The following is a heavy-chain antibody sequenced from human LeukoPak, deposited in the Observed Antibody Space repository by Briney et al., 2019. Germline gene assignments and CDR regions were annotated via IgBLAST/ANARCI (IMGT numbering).Heavy chain of an antibody. CDR1: GFAFSSYD. Sequence: GGSLRLSCAASGFAFSSYDMHWVRQAPGKGLEWVAVISYDGSDKYYVDSVKGRFTISRDNSKNTLYLQMSSLRAEDTAVYYCVKDRRYSSSWYSEIDYWGQGTLVTVSS. CDR3: VKDRRYSSSWYSEIDY. J-gene: IGHJ4*02. V-gene: IGHV3-30*18. CDR2: ISYDGSDK. D-gene: IGHD6-13*01.